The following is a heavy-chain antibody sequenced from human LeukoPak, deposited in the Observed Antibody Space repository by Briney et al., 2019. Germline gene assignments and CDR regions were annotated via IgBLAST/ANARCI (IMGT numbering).Heavy chain of an antibody. CDR2: IYYSGST. CDR1: GGSISSGNYY. D-gene: IGHD3-10*01. CDR3: ARDRHGSGTYNYYGMDV. J-gene: IGHJ6*02. Sequence: SETLSLTCAVSGGSISSGNYYWGWIRQPPGKGLEWIGSIYYSGSTYYNPSLKSRVTISLGTSKNQFSLKLSSVTVADTAVYYCARDRHGSGTYNYYGMDVWGQGTTVTVSS. V-gene: IGHV4-39*07.